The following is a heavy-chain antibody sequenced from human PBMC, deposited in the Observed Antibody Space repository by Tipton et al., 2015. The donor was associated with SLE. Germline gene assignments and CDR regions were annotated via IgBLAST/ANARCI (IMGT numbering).Heavy chain of an antibody. CDR2: FSSNGNI. J-gene: IGHJ4*02. D-gene: IGHD3-3*01. Sequence: TLSLTCSVSGGSISSGCPYWCWLRQPAGKGLEWLGRFSSNGNIQYNPSLKSRLIISADRSKNQFSLKLSSVTAADTAVYYCARVQIFGVGGFYYFDNWGQGIQVTVSS. V-gene: IGHV4-61*02. CDR3: ARVQIFGVGGFYYFDN. CDR1: GGSISSGCPY.